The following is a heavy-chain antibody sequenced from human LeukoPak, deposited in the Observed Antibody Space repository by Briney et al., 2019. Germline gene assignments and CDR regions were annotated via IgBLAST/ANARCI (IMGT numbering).Heavy chain of an antibody. J-gene: IGHJ4*02. V-gene: IGHV3-74*01. CDR1: GFTFSSYW. CDR2: MNTDGSST. Sequence: GGSLRLSCAASGFTFSSYWMHWVRQAPGKGLVWVSRMNTDGSSTSYADSVKGRFTISRDNAENTLYLQMNSLRAEDTAVYYCARVTYDYSNLPDYWGQGTLVTVSS. CDR3: ARVTYDYSNLPDY. D-gene: IGHD4-11*01.